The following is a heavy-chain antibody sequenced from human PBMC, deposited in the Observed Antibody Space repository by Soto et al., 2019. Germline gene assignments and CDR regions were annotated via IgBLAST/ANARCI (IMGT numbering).Heavy chain of an antibody. Sequence: SETLSLTCTVSGGSFRGYYWGWVRQPPGKGLEWIGEINHSGSSNYHPSLKSRVTISVATSKNQFSLTVNSVTPADTAVYYCARGEITLLGGMDVWGEGTTATVSS. V-gene: IGHV4-34*01. CDR3: ARGEITLLGGMDV. CDR1: GGSFRGYY. D-gene: IGHD3-10*01. J-gene: IGHJ6*04. CDR2: INHSGSS.